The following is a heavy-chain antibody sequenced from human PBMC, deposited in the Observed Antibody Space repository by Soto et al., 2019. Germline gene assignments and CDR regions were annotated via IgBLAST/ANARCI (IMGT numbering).Heavy chain of an antibody. V-gene: IGHV1-18*01. J-gene: IGHJ4*02. CDR3: AREGEWYCSGGSCDLWDYFDY. CDR1: GYTFTSYG. CDR2: ISAYNGNT. D-gene: IGHD2-15*01. Sequence: QVQLVQSGAEVKKPGASVKVSCKASGYTFTSYGISWVRQAPGQGLEWMGWISAYNGNTNYAQKLQGRVTMTTDTSTSTAYMELRSLRSDDTAMYYCAREGEWYCSGGSCDLWDYFDYWGQGTLVTVSS.